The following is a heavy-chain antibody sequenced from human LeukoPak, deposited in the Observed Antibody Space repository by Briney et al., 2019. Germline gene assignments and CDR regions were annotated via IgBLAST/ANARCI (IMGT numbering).Heavy chain of an antibody. D-gene: IGHD6-19*01. V-gene: IGHV3-48*03. CDR3: AREEPDSSALFDY. J-gene: IGHJ4*02. CDR1: GFTFSSYE. CDR2: ISSSGSTI. Sequence: GGSLRLSCAASGFTFSSYEMNWVRQAPGKGLEWVSYISSSGSTIYYADSVKGRFTISRDNAKNSLYLQMNSLRAEDTAVYYCAREEPDSSALFDYWGQGTLVTVSS.